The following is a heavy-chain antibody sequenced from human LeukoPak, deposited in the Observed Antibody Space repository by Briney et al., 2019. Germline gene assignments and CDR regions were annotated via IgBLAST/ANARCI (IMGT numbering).Heavy chain of an antibody. CDR3: ARGLGPCSGGSCYTTSIPA. D-gene: IGHD2-15*01. J-gene: IGHJ3*01. CDR1: GYTFNDYW. CDR2: IYPGDFDI. Sequence: GESLMISCKTSGYTFNDYWIAWVRQMPGKGLEWMGIIYPGDFDIRYSPSFQGQVTISVDKSNTTAYLQWRSLKASDTAMYSCARGLGPCSGGSCYTTSIPAWGHGTVVTVSS. V-gene: IGHV5-51*01.